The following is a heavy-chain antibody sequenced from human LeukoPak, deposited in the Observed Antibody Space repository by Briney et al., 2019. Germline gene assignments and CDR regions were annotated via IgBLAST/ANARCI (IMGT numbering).Heavy chain of an antibody. CDR2: INPNSGGT. Sequence: ASVKVSCKASGYTFTGYYMHWVRQASGQGLEWMGRINPNSGGTNYAQKFQGRVTMTRDTSISTAYMELSRLRSDDTAVYYCARGLNYYDSSGYMGYWGQGTLVTVSS. V-gene: IGHV1-2*06. D-gene: IGHD3-22*01. CDR1: GYTFTGYY. J-gene: IGHJ4*02. CDR3: ARGLNYYDSSGYMGY.